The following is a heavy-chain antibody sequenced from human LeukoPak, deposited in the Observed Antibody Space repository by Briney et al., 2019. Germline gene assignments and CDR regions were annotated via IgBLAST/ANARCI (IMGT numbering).Heavy chain of an antibody. V-gene: IGHV4-59*01. CDR3: ARGDDTLTGYYAGPV. J-gene: IGHJ6*04. D-gene: IGHD3-9*01. Sequence: SETLSLTCTVSGGSISSYYWSWIRQPPGKGLEWIGYIYYSGSTNYNPSLKSRVTISVDTSKNQFSLKLSSVTAADTAVYYCARGDDTLTGYYAGPVWGKGTTVTISS. CDR1: GGSISSYY. CDR2: IYYSGST.